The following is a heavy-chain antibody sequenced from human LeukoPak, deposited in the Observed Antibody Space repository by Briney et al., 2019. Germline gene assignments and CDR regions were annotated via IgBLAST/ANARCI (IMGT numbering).Heavy chain of an antibody. CDR2: INAGNGNT. CDR1: GFTFSNYA. D-gene: IGHD6-19*01. Sequence: SGFTFSNYAMHWVRQAPGQRLEWMGWINAGNGNTKYSRKFQGRVTITRDTSASTAYMELSSLRSEDTAVYYCARLPYSSGWSPDYWGQGTLVTVSS. V-gene: IGHV1-3*01. J-gene: IGHJ4*02. CDR3: ARLPYSSGWSPDY.